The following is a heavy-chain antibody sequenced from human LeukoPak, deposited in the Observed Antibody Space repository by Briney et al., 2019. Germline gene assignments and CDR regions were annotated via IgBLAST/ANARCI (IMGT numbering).Heavy chain of an antibody. CDR3: AKDNWLPSSPAVAGLGD. CDR1: GFTFRNYD. V-gene: IGHV3-30*02. CDR2: IRRDGSDR. D-gene: IGHD6-19*01. J-gene: IGHJ4*02. Sequence: GGSLRLSCIPSGFTFRNYDMHWGRQAPGHGLESVAFIRRDGSDRFHADSVKGRFTISRDNSRNTLYLQMNSLTVEDTAVYYCAKDNWLPSSPAVAGLGDWNQGTLVTVSS.